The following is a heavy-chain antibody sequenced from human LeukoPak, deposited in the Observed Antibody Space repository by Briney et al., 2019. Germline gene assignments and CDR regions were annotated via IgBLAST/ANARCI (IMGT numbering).Heavy chain of an antibody. CDR3: ALLPGCCSGGSCSDDAFDI. CDR1: GGTFSSYA. J-gene: IGHJ3*02. Sequence: SVKVSCKASGGTFSSYAISWVRQAPGQGLEWMGGIIPIFGTANYVQKFQGRVTITADKSTSTAYMELSSLRSEDTAVYYCALLPGCCSGGSCSDDAFDIWGQGTMVTVSS. V-gene: IGHV1-69*06. D-gene: IGHD2-15*01. CDR2: IIPIFGTA.